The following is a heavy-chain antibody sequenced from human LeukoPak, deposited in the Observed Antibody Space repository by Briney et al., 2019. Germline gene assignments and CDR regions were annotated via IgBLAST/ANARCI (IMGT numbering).Heavy chain of an antibody. CDR2: IIPIFGTA. Sequence: ASVKVSCKAPGGTFSNYAISWVRQAPGQGLEWMGGIIPIFGTANYAQKFQGRVTITTDESTSTAYMELSSLRSEDTAVYYCATHPQGYFDYWGQGTLVTVSS. V-gene: IGHV1-69*05. J-gene: IGHJ4*02. CDR1: GGTFSNYA. CDR3: ATHPQGYFDY.